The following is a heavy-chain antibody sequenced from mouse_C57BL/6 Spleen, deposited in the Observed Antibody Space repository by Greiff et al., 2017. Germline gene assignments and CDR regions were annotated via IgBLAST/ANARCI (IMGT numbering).Heavy chain of an antibody. Sequence: VKLQQSGAELVRPGASVTLSCKASGYTFTDYEMHWVKQTPVHGLEWIGAIDPETGGTAYNQKFKGKAILTADKSSSTAYMELRSLTSEDSAVYYCTRSRSNYPDYWGQGTTLTVSS. D-gene: IGHD3-3*01. CDR2: IDPETGGT. CDR1: GYTFTDYE. J-gene: IGHJ2*01. V-gene: IGHV1-15*01. CDR3: TRSRSNYPDY.